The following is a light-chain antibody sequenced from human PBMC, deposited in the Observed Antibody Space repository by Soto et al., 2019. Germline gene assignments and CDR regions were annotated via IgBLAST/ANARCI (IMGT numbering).Light chain of an antibody. CDR3: LQLKSYPHT. Sequence: DIQMTQSPSAMSASVGDRVTITCRASQGIRNYLAWFQQKPGKAPTRLIYATSTLESGVPSRFSGSGSGTEFTLTISSLQPEDFATYYCLQLKSYPHTFGQGTKLEIK. V-gene: IGKV1-17*03. J-gene: IGKJ2*01. CDR1: QGIRNY. CDR2: ATS.